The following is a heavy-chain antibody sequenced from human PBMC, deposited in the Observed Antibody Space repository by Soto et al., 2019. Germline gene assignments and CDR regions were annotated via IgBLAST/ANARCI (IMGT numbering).Heavy chain of an antibody. V-gene: IGHV1-3*01. CDR1: GYTFTSYA. Sequence: QVQLVQSGAEVKKPGASVKVSCKASGYTFTSYAMQWVRQAPGQRLEWMGWINAGNGNTKYSQKFQGRVTITSDTSASTDYRELSSLRYEDTAVYYCARDLGGWTDYWGQGTLVTVSS. J-gene: IGHJ4*02. CDR3: ARDLGGWTDY. D-gene: IGHD6-19*01. CDR2: INAGNGNT.